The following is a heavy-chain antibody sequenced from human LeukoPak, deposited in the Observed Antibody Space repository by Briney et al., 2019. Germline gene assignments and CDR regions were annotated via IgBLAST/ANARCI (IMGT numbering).Heavy chain of an antibody. CDR3: ARHGDGAENFQH. D-gene: IGHD4-17*01. CDR2: INPSDGST. J-gene: IGHJ1*01. Sequence: ASVKVSCKASGYTFTYYYIHWVRQAPGQGLEWMGIINPSDGSTNYAQKFQGRVTLTRDTSTSTLYMELSSLRSDDTSVYYCARHGDGAENFQHWGQGTLVTVS. V-gene: IGHV1-46*01. CDR1: GYTFTYYY.